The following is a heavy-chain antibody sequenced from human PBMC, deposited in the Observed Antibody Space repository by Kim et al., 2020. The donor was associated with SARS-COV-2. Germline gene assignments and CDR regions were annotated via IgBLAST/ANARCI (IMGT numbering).Heavy chain of an antibody. CDR2: ISGGGDST. D-gene: IGHD3-10*01. CDR1: GFTFSSYV. V-gene: IGHV3-23*01. CDR3: AKKGEWYYGSGRYLAFDY. J-gene: IGHJ4*02. Sequence: GGSLRLSCAASGFTFSSYVMNWVRQAPGKGLEWVSTISGGGDSTYYADSVKGRFTMSRDNSKNTLDLQMNSLRAEDTAVSFCAKKGEWYYGSGRYLAFDYWGQGTLVTVSS.